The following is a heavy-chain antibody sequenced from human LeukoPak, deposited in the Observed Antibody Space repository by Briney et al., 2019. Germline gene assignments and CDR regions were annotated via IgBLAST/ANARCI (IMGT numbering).Heavy chain of an antibody. D-gene: IGHD3-22*01. J-gene: IGHJ4*02. CDR3: ARGYYDSSGGPNFDY. V-gene: IGHV4-59*12. CDR1: GGSISSYY. Sequence: SETLSLTCTVSGGSISSYYWSWIRQPPGKGLEWIGYIYNSGSTNYNPSLKSRVTISVDTSKNQFSLKLSSVTAADTAVYYCARGYYDSSGGPNFDYWGQGTLVTVSS. CDR2: IYNSGST.